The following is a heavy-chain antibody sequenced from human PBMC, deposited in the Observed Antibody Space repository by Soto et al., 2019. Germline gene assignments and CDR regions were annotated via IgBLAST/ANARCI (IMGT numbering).Heavy chain of an antibody. CDR2: ITGTGGTT. V-gene: IGHV3-23*01. J-gene: IGHJ4*02. CDR1: GFTFISYP. D-gene: IGHD3-10*01. Sequence: GVSLRLSCVASGFTFISYPMTWVRQAPGKGLEWVSSITGTGGTTSYADSVKGRFTISRDNSKNTLYLQLDNLRVEDTAVYYCTRGRGSVEVPDYAGQGTLVTDSS. CDR3: TRGRGSVEVPDY.